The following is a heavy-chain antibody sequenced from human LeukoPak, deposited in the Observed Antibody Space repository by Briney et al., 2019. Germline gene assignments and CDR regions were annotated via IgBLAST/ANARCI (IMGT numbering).Heavy chain of an antibody. CDR3: ATAGYCSGGSCYSRSYYGMDV. D-gene: IGHD2-15*01. Sequence: GASVKVSCKVSGYTLTELSMHWVRQAPGNGLEWRGGFDPEDGETIYAQKFQGTVTMTEDTSTDTAYMELSSLRSEDTAVYYCATAGYCSGGSCYSRSYYGMDVWGKGTTVTISS. CDR1: GYTLTELS. V-gene: IGHV1-24*01. CDR2: FDPEDGET. J-gene: IGHJ6*04.